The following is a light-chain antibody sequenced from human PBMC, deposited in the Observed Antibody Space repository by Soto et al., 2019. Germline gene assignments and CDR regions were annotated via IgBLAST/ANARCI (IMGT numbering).Light chain of an antibody. J-gene: IGLJ2*01. CDR2: DVK. CDR3: CSYTSGSTLVV. Sequence: QSVLTQPASVSGSPGQSITISCTGTSSDIGGYSYVSWYQHLPGKAPKLLISDVKNRRSGVSNRFSGSKSGNTASLIISGLQAEDEGDYYCCSYTSGSTLVVFGGGTKLTVL. CDR1: SSDIGGYSY. V-gene: IGLV2-14*03.